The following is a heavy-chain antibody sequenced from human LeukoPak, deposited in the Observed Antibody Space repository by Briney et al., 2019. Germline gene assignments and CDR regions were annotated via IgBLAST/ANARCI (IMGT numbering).Heavy chain of an antibody. V-gene: IGHV3-13*05. CDR1: GFTFSRYD. CDR3: AREGDGYNLFDY. J-gene: IGHJ4*02. Sequence: QPGGSLRLSCAASGFTFSRYDMHWVRQATGKGLEWVSAIGTVGDPYYPGSVKGRFTVSRENAKNSLYLQMNSLRAGDTAVYYCAREGDGYNLFDYWGQGTLVTVSS. CDR2: IGTVGDP. D-gene: IGHD5-24*01.